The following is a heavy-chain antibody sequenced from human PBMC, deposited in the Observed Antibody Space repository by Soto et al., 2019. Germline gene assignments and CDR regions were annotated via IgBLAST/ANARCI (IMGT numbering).Heavy chain of an antibody. D-gene: IGHD2-21*02. CDR3: ASQVGPEVTASQNTNWFDP. Sequence: SVKVSCKASGGTFSSYAISWVRQAPGQGLEWMGGIIPIFGTANYAQKFQGRVTITADKSTSTAYMELSSLRSEDTAMYYCASQVGPEVTASQNTNWFDPWGQGTLVTVSS. J-gene: IGHJ5*02. CDR2: IIPIFGTA. CDR1: GGTFSSYA. V-gene: IGHV1-69*06.